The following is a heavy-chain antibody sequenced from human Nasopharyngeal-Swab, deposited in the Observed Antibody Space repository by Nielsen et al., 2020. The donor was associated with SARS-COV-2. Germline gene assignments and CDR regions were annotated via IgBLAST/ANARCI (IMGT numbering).Heavy chain of an antibody. CDR2: IYPADSDS. CDR1: GYIFTSYW. V-gene: IGHV5-51*01. D-gene: IGHD2-2*01. CDR3: VRRACSASYFYFDY. Sequence: ESLKISCKGSGYIFTSYWIGWVRQMPGKGLEWMGIIYPADSDSRYSLSFQGQVSISVDKSISTAYLQWNTLKASDTAIYYCVRRACSASYFYFDYWGPGTLVTVSS. J-gene: IGHJ4*02.